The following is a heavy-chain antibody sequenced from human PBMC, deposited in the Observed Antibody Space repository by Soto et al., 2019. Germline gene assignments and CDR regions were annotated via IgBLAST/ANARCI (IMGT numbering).Heavy chain of an antibody. J-gene: IGHJ4*02. V-gene: IGHV3-21*01. CDR2: ISSSSSYI. CDR3: ARDPRPGSSSWYGGVKYDY. CDR1: GFTFSSYS. Sequence: PGGSLRLSCAASGFTFSSYSMNWVRQAPGKGLEWVSSISSSSSYIYYADSVKGRFTISRDNAKNSLYLQMNSLRAEDTAVYYCARDPRPGSSSWYGGVKYDYWGQGTLVTVPS. D-gene: IGHD6-13*01.